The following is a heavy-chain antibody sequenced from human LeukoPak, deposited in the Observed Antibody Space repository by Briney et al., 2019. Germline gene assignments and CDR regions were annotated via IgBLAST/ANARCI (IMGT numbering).Heavy chain of an antibody. D-gene: IGHD2-15*01. J-gene: IGHJ4*02. V-gene: IGHV3-74*01. CDR1: GFTFSSYW. CDR2: INSDGSST. CDR3: ARASVVVVAATRGPFDY. Sequence: QPGGSLRLSCAASGFTFSSYWMHWVRQAPGKGLVWDSRINSDGSSTSYADSVKGRFTISRDNAKNTLYLQMNSLRAEDTAVYYCARASVVVVAATRGPFDYWGQGTLVTVSS.